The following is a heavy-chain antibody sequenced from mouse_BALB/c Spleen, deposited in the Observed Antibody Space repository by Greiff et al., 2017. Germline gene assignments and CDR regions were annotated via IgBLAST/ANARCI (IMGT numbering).Heavy chain of an antibody. Sequence: EVQRVESGGGLVQPKGSLKLSCAASGFTFNTYAMNWVRQAPGKGLEWVARIRSKSNNYATYYADSVKDRFTISRDDSQSMLYLQMNNLKTEDTAMYYCVRHESAYWGQGTLVTVSA. CDR1: GFTFNTYA. V-gene: IGHV10-1*02. CDR2: IRSKSNNYAT. CDR3: VRHESAY. J-gene: IGHJ3*01.